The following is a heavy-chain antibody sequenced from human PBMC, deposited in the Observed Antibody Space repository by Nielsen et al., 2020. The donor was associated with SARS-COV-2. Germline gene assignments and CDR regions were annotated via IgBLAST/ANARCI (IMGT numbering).Heavy chain of an antibody. D-gene: IGHD6-19*01. CDR1: GFTFSSYE. Sequence: GESLRISCAASGFTFSSYEMNWVRQAPGKGLEWVSYISSSGSTIYYADSVKGRFTISRDNAKNSLYLQMNSLRAEDTAVYYCARGIAVAGTPIGGQGTLVTVSS. CDR2: ISSSGSTI. J-gene: IGHJ4*02. V-gene: IGHV3-48*03. CDR3: ARGIAVAGTPI.